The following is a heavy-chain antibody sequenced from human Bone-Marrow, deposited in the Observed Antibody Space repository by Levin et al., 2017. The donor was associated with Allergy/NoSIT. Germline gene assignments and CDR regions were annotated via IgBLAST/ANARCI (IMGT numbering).Heavy chain of an antibody. Sequence: GESLKISCAASGFIFTGSWMTWVRQVPGKGLEWVAHISQDGSQKAYVDSVKGRFTISRDNAKNSLYLQMNSLRVEDTAVYYCARDRGDWGQGTLVTVSS. J-gene: IGHJ4*02. D-gene: IGHD3-16*01. CDR3: ARDRGD. CDR2: ISQDGSQK. V-gene: IGHV3-7*01. CDR1: GFIFTGSW.